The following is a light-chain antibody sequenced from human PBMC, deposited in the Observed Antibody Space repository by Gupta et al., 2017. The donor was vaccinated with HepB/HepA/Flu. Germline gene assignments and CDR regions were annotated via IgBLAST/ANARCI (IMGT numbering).Light chain of an antibody. CDR3: QQYNTSPCT. J-gene: IGKJ2*02. CDR2: KAS. V-gene: IGKV1-5*03. CDR1: QSISSW. Sequence: DIQMTQSPSTLSASVGDRVTITCRASQSISSWLAWYQQKPGKAPKILIYKASSLESGVSSRFSGSGSGTEFTLTISGLKPDDFATYFCQQYNTSPCTFGQGTKLEIK.